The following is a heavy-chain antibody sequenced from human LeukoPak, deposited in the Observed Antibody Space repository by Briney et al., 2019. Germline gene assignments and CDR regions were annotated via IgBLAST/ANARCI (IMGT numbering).Heavy chain of an antibody. D-gene: IGHD3-10*01. V-gene: IGHV4-38-2*02. CDR3: ARLTPGKNWFDP. Sequence: SETLSLTCTVSGYSINSAYYWGWIRQPPGKGLEWIGTMYHSGITYYNLSLKSRVTISVDTSKNQFSLKLNSVTAADTAVYYCARLTPGKNWFDPWGHGTLFTVS. CDR1: GYSINSAYY. J-gene: IGHJ5*02. CDR2: MYHSGIT.